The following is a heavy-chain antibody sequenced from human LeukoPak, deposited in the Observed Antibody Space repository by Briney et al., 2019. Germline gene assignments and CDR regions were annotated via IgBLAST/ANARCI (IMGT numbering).Heavy chain of an antibody. CDR2: IKSDGKT. D-gene: IGHD3-22*01. J-gene: IGHJ1*01. CDR1: GFTFSSYW. Sequence: GGSLRLSCAASGFTFSSYWMHWVRHAPGKGLVWVSRIKSDGKTNYSDSVKGGFIISRDKAKNKVSLQMNTLRAEDTGVYYCARAPSEIGGYYPEYFRHWGQGTLVTVSS. V-gene: IGHV3-74*01. CDR3: ARAPSEIGGYYPEYFRH.